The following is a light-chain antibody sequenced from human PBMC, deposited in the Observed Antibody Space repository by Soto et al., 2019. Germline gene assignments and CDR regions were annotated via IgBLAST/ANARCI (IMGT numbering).Light chain of an antibody. V-gene: IGKV1-17*01. CDR1: QGIRND. CDR3: LHHNSYAFT. CDR2: AAA. Sequence: DIQMTQSPSSLSASVGDRVTITCRASQGIRNDLAWYQQKPGKAPKRLRFAAASLQSGVSARFSGSGSGTEFTLTISSLQPDAFATYYCLHHNSYAFTFGPGTKVDI. J-gene: IGKJ3*01.